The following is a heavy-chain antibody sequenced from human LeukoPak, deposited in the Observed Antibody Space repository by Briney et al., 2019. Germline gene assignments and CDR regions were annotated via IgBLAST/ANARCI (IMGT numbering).Heavy chain of an antibody. CDR1: GFTFSSYG. D-gene: IGHD2-2*01. Sequence: GRSLRLSCAASGFTFSSYGMHWVRQAPGKGLEWVAVISYDGSNKYYADSVKGRFTISRDNSKNTLYLQMNSLRAEDAAVYCCAKDPQRYCSSTSCWDWFDPWGQGTLVTVSS. CDR3: AKDPQRYCSSTSCWDWFDP. J-gene: IGHJ5*02. V-gene: IGHV3-30*18. CDR2: ISYDGSNK.